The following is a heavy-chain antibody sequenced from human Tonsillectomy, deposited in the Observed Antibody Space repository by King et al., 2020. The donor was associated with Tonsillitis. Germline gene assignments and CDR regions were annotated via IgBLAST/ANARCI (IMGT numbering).Heavy chain of an antibody. CDR2: ISSSSTAI. V-gene: IGHV3-48*01. CDR3: ARALGYSSRWYFDY. D-gene: IGHD6-19*01. Sequence: VQLVESGGGLVQPGGSLRISCAASGITFSGYSMNWVRQAPGKGLEWVSYISSSSTAIYYADSVRGRFTISRDNAKNSLYLQMNSLRAEDTAVYFCARALGYSSRWYFDYWGQGTLVTVSS. J-gene: IGHJ4*02. CDR1: GITFSGYS.